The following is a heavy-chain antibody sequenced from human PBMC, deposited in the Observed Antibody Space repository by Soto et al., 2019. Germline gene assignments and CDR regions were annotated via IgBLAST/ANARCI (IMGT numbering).Heavy chain of an antibody. CDR3: AKGQAVTTYWYFDL. V-gene: IGHV3-30*18. CDR2: ISYDGSNK. J-gene: IGHJ2*01. CDR1: GFTFSRYG. D-gene: IGHD4-17*01. Sequence: QVQLVESGGGVVQPGRSLRLSCAASGFTFSRYGMHWVRQTPGKGLEWGSVISYDGSNKYYADSVKGRFTISRDNSKNTLYLQMNSLRAEDTAVYYCAKGQAVTTYWYFDLWGRGTLVTVSS.